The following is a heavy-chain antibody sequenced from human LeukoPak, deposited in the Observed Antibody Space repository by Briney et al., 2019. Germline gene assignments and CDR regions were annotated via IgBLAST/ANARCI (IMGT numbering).Heavy chain of an antibody. J-gene: IGHJ4*02. CDR2: ISDSGSTI. Sequence: PGGSLRLSCAASGFIFSDYYMTWIRQTPGKGLEWLSYISDSGSTINYADSVKGRLTISRDNAKKSLFLQMNSLGAEDTAVYYCAIYYDSSGSIDHWGQGTQVTVSS. V-gene: IGHV3-11*01. CDR3: AIYYDSSGSIDH. CDR1: GFIFSDYY. D-gene: IGHD3-22*01.